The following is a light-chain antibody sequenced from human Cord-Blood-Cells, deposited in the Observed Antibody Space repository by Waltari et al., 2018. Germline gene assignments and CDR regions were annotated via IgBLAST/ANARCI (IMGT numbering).Light chain of an antibody. Sequence: QSALTQPASVSGSPGQSITISCTGTSSYVGGANYVSWYQQHPGKAPKLMIYDVSKRPSGVSNRFSGSKSGNTASLTISGLQAEDEADYYCSSYTSSAWVFGGGTKLTVL. V-gene: IGLV2-14*01. J-gene: IGLJ3*02. CDR3: SSYTSSAWV. CDR2: DVS. CDR1: SSYVGGANY.